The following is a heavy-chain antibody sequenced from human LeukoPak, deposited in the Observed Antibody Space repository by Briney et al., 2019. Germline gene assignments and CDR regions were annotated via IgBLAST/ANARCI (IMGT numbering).Heavy chain of an antibody. CDR1: GGTFSSYA. Sequence: GASVKVSCKASGGTFSSYAISWVRQAPGQGLEWMGGIIPIFGTANYAQKFQGRVTITADESTSTAYMELSSLRSENTAVYYCARDGITMVRGVIKALSFWFDPWGQGTLVTVSS. D-gene: IGHD3-10*01. J-gene: IGHJ5*02. V-gene: IGHV1-69*13. CDR3: ARDGITMVRGVIKALSFWFDP. CDR2: IIPIFGTA.